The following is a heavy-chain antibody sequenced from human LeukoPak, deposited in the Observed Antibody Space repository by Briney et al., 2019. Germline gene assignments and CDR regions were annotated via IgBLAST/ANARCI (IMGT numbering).Heavy chain of an antibody. Sequence: GGSLRLSCAASGFTFSSYAMSWVRQAPGKGLEWVSAISGSGGSTYYADSVKGRLTISRDNSKSTVYLQMSSLRPEDTAVYYCGKSPRVETATYWGQGTLVTVSS. CDR2: ISGSGGST. CDR3: GKSPRVETATY. V-gene: IGHV3-23*01. D-gene: IGHD5-18*01. CDR1: GFTFSSYA. J-gene: IGHJ4*02.